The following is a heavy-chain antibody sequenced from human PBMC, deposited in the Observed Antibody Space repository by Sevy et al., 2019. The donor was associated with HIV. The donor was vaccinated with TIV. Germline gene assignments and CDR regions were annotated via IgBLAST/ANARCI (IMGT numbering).Heavy chain of an antibody. D-gene: IGHD3-16*01. Sequence: GGSLRLSCAASGFTFSSYSMNWVRQAPGKGLEWVSSISSSSSYIYYADSVKGRLTISRDNAKNSLYLQMNSLRAEDTAVYYCARGTNPGFTELDVWGKGTTVTVSS. CDR3: ARGTNPGFTELDV. J-gene: IGHJ6*04. V-gene: IGHV3-21*01. CDR2: ISSSSSYI. CDR1: GFTFSSYS.